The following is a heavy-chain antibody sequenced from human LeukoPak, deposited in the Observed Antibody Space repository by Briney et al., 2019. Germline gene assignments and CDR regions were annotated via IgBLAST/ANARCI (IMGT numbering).Heavy chain of an antibody. CDR3: ARDGPAAGLYFDY. V-gene: IGHV3-7*03. CDR1: GFTFSSYW. J-gene: IGHJ4*02. Sequence: GSLRLSCAASGFTFSSYWMNWVRQAPGKGLEWVASIKQDGSEKCYVDSVKGRFTISRDNAKNSLYLQMNSLRAEDTAVYYCARDGPAAGLYFDYWGQGTLVTVSS. CDR2: IKQDGSEK. D-gene: IGHD6-13*01.